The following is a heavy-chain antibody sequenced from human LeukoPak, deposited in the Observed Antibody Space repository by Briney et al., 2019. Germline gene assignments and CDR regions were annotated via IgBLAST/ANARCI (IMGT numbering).Heavy chain of an antibody. D-gene: IGHD3-9*01. V-gene: IGHV4-59*01. CDR1: GGSISSYY. CDR2: IYYSGST. J-gene: IGHJ4*02. CDR3: ARLEPTWRNYDILTGYYSR. Sequence: PSETLSLTCTVPGGSISSYYWSWIRQPPGKGLEWIGYIYYSGSTNYNPSLKSRVTISVDTSKNQFSLKLSSVTAADTAVYYCARLEPTWRNYDILTGYYSRWGQGTLVTVSS.